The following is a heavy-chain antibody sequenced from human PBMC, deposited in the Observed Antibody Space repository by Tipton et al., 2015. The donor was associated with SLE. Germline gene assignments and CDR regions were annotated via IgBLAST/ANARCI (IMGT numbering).Heavy chain of an antibody. CDR3: ARGPYDFWSGSDMDV. CDR2: IYYSGST. J-gene: IGHJ6*02. V-gene: IGHV4-39*01. Sequence: TLSLTCTVSGGSISSSSYYWGWIRQPPGKGLEWIGSIYYSGSTYDNPSLKSRVTMSVDTSKNQLSLNLTSVTAADTAVYYCARGPYDFWSGSDMDVWGQGTTVTVSS. CDR1: GGSISSSSYY. D-gene: IGHD3-3*01.